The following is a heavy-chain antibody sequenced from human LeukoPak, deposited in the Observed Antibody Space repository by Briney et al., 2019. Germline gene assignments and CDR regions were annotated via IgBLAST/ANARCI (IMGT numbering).Heavy chain of an antibody. CDR3: AKSRNGDIDY. Sequence: GRSLRLSCAAAGFTFSSYGMHWVGQDPGMWLEWVAVIWYDGSNKYYADSVKGRFTISRDNSKNTLYLQMNSLRAEDTAVYYCAKSRNGDIDYWGQGTLVTVSS. CDR1: GFTFSSYG. J-gene: IGHJ4*02. V-gene: IGHV3-33*06. CDR2: IWYDGSNK. D-gene: IGHD4-17*01.